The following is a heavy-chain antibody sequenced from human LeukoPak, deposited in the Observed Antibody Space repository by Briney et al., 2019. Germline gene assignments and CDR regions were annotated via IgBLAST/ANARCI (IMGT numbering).Heavy chain of an antibody. V-gene: IGHV1-18*01. D-gene: IGHD2-2*01. CDR2: TSAYNGNT. J-gene: IGHJ5*02. CDR3: ARVVVPAAHEYNWFDP. CDR1: GYTFTSYG. Sequence: ASVKVSCKASGYTFTSYGISWVRQAPGQGLEWMGWTSAYNGNTNYAQKLQGRVTMTTDTSTSTAYMELRSLRSDDTAVYYCARVVVPAAHEYNWFDPWGQGTLVTVSS.